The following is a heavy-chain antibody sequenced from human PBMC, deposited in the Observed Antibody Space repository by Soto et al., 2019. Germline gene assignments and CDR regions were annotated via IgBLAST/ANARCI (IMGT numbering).Heavy chain of an antibody. CDR2: IDPDDSET. CDR3: ARPYCTSSGCDNWFDP. D-gene: IGHD2-8*01. V-gene: IGHV5-51*01. J-gene: IGHJ5*02. CDR1: GYSFATFW. Sequence: GESLKISCQGYGYSFATFWIGWVRQMPGKGLEWMGIIDPDDSETTYSPSFQGLVTMSVDKSIRTAYLQWSSLKASDTATYYCARPYCTSSGCDNWFDPWGQGTMV.